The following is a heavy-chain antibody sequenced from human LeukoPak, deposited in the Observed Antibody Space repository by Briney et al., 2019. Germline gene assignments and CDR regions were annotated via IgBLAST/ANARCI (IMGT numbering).Heavy chain of an antibody. D-gene: IGHD4-17*01. CDR3: ARLRYGDYGFDY. CDR1: GGSISSYY. Sequence: PSETLSLTCTVSGGSISSYYWSWIRQPPGKGLEWIGYIYYSGSTNYNPSLKSRVTISVDTSKNQFSLKLSSVTAADTAVYYCARLRYGDYGFDYWGQGTLVTVSS. J-gene: IGHJ4*02. CDR2: IYYSGST. V-gene: IGHV4-59*01.